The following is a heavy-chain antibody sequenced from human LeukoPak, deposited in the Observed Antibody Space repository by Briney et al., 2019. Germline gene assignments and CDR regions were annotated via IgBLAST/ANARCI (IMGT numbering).Heavy chain of an antibody. Sequence: PGGSLRLSCASSGLTFSRCAMGWVRMAPGKGLELVSTIGGSGDSTYYAGSAKGRFTISRDHSKNTLYLQMNSLRAEDTAVYYCAARPPIIVGGPFDYWGQGILVTVSS. CDR1: GLTFSRCA. D-gene: IGHD2/OR15-2a*01. CDR3: AARPPIIVGGPFDY. CDR2: IGGSGDST. V-gene: IGHV3-23*01. J-gene: IGHJ4*02.